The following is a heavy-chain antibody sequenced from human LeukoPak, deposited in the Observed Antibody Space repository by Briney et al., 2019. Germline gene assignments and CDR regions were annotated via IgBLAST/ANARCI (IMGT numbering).Heavy chain of an antibody. D-gene: IGHD2-15*01. CDR2: ISGSGDIT. CDR3: AREEYGGYDY. J-gene: IGHJ4*02. Sequence: PGGSQRLSCSASGFAFSSYAMHWVRQAPGKGLEYVSAISGSGDITYYADSVKGRFTISRDNSKNTLYVQMDSLRAEDLAVYFCAREEYGGYDYWGQGTLVTVSA. CDR1: GFAFSSYA. V-gene: IGHV3-64*04.